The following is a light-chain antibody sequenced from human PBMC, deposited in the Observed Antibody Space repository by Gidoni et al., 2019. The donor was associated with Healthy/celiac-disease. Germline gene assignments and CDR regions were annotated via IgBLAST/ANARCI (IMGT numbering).Light chain of an antibody. Sequence: DIQMTQSPSSLSASVGDRVTIPCRASQCISNYLAWYQQKPGKVPKLLIYAASTLQSGVPSRFSGSGSGTDFTLTISSLQPEDVATYYCQKYNSAPQTFXQXTKVEIK. CDR1: QCISNY. CDR3: QKYNSAPQT. CDR2: AAS. V-gene: IGKV1-27*01. J-gene: IGKJ1*01.